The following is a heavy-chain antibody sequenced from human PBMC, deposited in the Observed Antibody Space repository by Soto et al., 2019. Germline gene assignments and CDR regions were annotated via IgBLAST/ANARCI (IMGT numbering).Heavy chain of an antibody. CDR1: GFTFSSYG. CDR2: ISYDGSNK. D-gene: IGHD3-9*01. CDR3: AKVLRYFDWLPPFDY. J-gene: IGHJ4*02. V-gene: IGHV3-30*18. Sequence: SLRLSCAASGFTFSSYGMHWVRQAAGKGLEWVAVISYDGSNKYYADSVKGRFTISRDKSKNTLYLQMNRLRAEDTAVYYCAKVLRYFDWLPPFDYWGQGPLVTVS.